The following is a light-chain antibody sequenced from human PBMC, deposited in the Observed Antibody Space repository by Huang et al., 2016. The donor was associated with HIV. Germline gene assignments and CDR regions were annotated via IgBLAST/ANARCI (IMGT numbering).Light chain of an antibody. V-gene: IGKV1-9*01. J-gene: IGKJ4*01. CDR2: SSS. Sequence: IQLTHSPSSLSASVGDRFTITCRANQAIGTYLAWYQQKPGKAPELLLNSSSTLRSGDPSRFSGGRSGTDFTITITSLQPEDFASYSCQHLYTFGGGTKVEIK. CDR1: QAIGTY. CDR3: QHLYT.